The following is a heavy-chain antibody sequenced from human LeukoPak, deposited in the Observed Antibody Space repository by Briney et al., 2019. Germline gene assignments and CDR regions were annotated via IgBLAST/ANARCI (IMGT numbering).Heavy chain of an antibody. Sequence: ASLKVSCKASGYTFTSYYIYWVRQAPGQGLEWMGVINPSDSSTSYAPKFQGRVTMTRDTSTSTLYMDLSSLRSEDTAVYYCARASISPTCGMDVWSQGTTVTVSS. V-gene: IGHV1-46*01. CDR3: ARASISPTCGMDV. CDR1: GYTFTSYY. J-gene: IGHJ6*02. D-gene: IGHD3-16*01. CDR2: INPSDSST.